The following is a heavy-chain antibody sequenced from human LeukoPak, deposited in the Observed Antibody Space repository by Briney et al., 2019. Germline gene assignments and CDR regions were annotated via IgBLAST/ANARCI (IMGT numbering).Heavy chain of an antibody. CDR3: AKAARPQYYFDY. D-gene: IGHD6-6*01. CDR2: IYFSGST. V-gene: IGHV4-39*02. Sequence: SETLSLTCSVSGGSIYSSSYYWGWIRQTPGRGLEWIGSIYFSGSTHYNPSLKSRATISLDTSRNHFSLKLSSVTAADTAVYYCAKAARPQYYFDYWGQGTLVTVSS. J-gene: IGHJ4*02. CDR1: GGSIYSSSYY.